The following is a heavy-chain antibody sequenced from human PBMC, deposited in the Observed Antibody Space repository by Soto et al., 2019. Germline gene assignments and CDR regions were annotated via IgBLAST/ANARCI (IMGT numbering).Heavy chain of an antibody. Sequence: ASVKVSCKAPGYTLTSYYMHWVRQAPGQGLEWMGIINPSGGSTNYAQKFQGRVTMTRDTSTSTVYMELSSLRSEDTAVCYCARNLGRQLPKHYYYYGMDVWG. CDR3: ARNLGRQLPKHYYYYGMDV. CDR1: GYTLTSYY. D-gene: IGHD2-2*01. V-gene: IGHV1-46*03. J-gene: IGHJ6*02. CDR2: INPSGGST.